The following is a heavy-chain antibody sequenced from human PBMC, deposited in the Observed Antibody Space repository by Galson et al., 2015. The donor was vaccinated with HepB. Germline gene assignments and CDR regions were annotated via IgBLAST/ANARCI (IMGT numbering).Heavy chain of an antibody. CDR3: ARLQTAMVIGYFDY. V-gene: IGHV3-7*03. J-gene: IGHJ4*02. Sequence: SLRLSCAASGFTFSSYWMSWVRQAPGKGLEWVANIKQDGSEKYYVDSVKGRFTISRDNAKNSLYLQMNSLRAEDTAVYYCARLQTAMVIGYFDYWGQGTLVTVSS. CDR1: GFTFSSYW. D-gene: IGHD5-18*01. CDR2: IKQDGSEK.